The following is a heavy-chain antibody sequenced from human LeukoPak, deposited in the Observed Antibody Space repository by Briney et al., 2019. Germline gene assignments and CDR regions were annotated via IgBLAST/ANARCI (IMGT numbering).Heavy chain of an antibody. CDR3: ARDPSIAVAAYYFDY. J-gene: IGHJ4*02. CDR1: GFTFSSYG. Sequence: GGSLRLSCAASGFTFSSYGMHWVRQAPGKGLEWVAVISYDGSNKYYADSVKGRFTISRDNSKNTLYLQMNSLRAEDTAVYYCARDPSIAVAAYYFDYWGQGTLVTVSS. D-gene: IGHD6-19*01. CDR2: ISYDGSNK. V-gene: IGHV3-30*03.